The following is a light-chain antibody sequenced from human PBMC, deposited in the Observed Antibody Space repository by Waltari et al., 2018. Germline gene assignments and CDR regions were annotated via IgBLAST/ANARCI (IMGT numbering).Light chain of an antibody. CDR3: QQYNNWPRT. CDR2: DAS. Sequence: ETVMIQSPATLSVSPGERAALSCTASQSVTNNLAWYQQKPGQAPILLIYDASTRATGIPARFSGSGSGTHFTLSISSLQSDDVALYFCQQYNNWPRTFGQGTKLEI. V-gene: IGKV3-15*01. CDR1: QSVTNN. J-gene: IGKJ2*02.